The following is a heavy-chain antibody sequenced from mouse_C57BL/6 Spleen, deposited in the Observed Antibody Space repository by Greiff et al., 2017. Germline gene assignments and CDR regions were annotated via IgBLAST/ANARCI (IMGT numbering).Heavy chain of an antibody. D-gene: IGHD1-1*01. J-gene: IGHJ4*01. V-gene: IGHV1-84*01. Sequence: QVQLQQSGPELVKPGASVKISCKASGYTFTDYYINWVKQRPGQGLEWIGWIYPGSGNTKYNEKFKGKATLTVDTSSSTAYMQLSSLTSEDAAVYFCARSSYYYGSSWGDAMDYWGQGTSVTVSS. CDR1: GYTFTDYY. CDR2: IYPGSGNT. CDR3: ARSSYYYGSSWGDAMDY.